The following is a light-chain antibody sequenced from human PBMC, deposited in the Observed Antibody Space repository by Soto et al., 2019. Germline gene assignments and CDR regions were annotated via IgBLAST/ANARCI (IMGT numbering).Light chain of an antibody. J-gene: IGKJ1*01. V-gene: IGKV3-15*01. CDR1: QSVSTN. CDR3: QQYNNWPRT. CDR2: GAS. Sequence: EIVITQSPAPLSVSPGERSTLSCRASQSVSTNLAWYQQKPGQAPWLLIYGASTRATGIPARFSGSGSGTEFTLTISSLQSEDFAVYYCQQYNNWPRTFGQGTKVDNK.